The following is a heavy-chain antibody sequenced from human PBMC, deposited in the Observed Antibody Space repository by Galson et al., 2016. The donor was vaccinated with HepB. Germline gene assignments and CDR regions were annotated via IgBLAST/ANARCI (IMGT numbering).Heavy chain of an antibody. J-gene: IGHJ6*04. Sequence: SLRLSCAASGFTFSSYAMHWVRQAPGKGLEWVAAISYDGSNKYYADSVTGRFTISRDNSKNTLYLQMNSLRAEDTAVYYCARDFAPSHYDFWSGYHYYYYYGMDVWGKGTTVTVSS. CDR1: GFTFSSYA. D-gene: IGHD3-3*01. CDR2: ISYDGSNK. CDR3: ARDFAPSHYDFWSGYHYYYYYGMDV. V-gene: IGHV3-30*04.